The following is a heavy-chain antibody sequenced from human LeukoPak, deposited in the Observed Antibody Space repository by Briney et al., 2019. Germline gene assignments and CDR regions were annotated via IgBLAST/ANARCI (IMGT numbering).Heavy chain of an antibody. CDR1: GFAFRSFV. V-gene: IGHV3-48*02. D-gene: IGHD6-25*01. J-gene: IGHJ4*02. Sequence: AGGSLRLSCAASGFAFRSFVVSWVRQAPGQGLEWISYISSSTISYADSVKGRFTVSRDNAKNSLYLQVNSLRDEDAAVYFCARGASRHGHLFDYWGQGTLVTVSS. CDR3: ARGASRHGHLFDY. CDR2: ISSSTI.